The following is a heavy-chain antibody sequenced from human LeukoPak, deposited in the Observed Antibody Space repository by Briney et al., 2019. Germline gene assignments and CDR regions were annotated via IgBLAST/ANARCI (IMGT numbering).Heavy chain of an antibody. Sequence: SETLSLTCTVSGGSISSSSYYWGWIRQPPGKGLEWIGSIYYNGGTYYNPSLKSRVTISVDTSKNQFSLKLSSVTAADTAVYYCARSSRAHFDYWGQGTLVTVSS. J-gene: IGHJ4*02. CDR2: IYYNGGT. V-gene: IGHV4-39*07. D-gene: IGHD1-26*01. CDR1: GGSISSSSYY. CDR3: ARSSRAHFDY.